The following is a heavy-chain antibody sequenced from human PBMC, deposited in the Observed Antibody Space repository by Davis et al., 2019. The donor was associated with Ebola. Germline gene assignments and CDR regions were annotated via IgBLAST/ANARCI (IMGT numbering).Heavy chain of an antibody. J-gene: IGHJ2*01. V-gene: IGHV3-48*02. CDR1: GFTFCRHS. Sequence: GESLMTSCRASGFTFCRHSMNWVRQPPAKGLDWIAFISIGGHDTYFADSVMDRLTISRDNAKNLLYLQLNSLRDEDTALYYCAKDAEDGSGNWFFDFRGRGALVTVSS. CDR3: AKDAEDGSGNWFFDF. D-gene: IGHD5-24*01. CDR2: ISIGGHDT.